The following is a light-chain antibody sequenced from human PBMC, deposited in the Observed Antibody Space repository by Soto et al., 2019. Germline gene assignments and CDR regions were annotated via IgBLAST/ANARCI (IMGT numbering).Light chain of an antibody. V-gene: IGKV3-20*01. CDR3: QQYGSSSSWT. J-gene: IGKJ1*01. CDR2: GAS. CDR1: QVVSTTF. Sequence: EIVLTQSPATLSLSPGERATLSCTANQVVSTTFLAWYQQKPGQAPSLLIYGASTRATGIPARFSGSGSGTDFTLTINRLEPDDFAVYHCQQYGSSSSWTFGQGTKVDIK.